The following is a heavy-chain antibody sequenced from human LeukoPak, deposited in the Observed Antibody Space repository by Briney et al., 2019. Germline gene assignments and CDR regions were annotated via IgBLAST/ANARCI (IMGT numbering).Heavy chain of an antibody. J-gene: IGHJ5*02. V-gene: IGHV3-74*01. CDR3: AGDVPHNWSDT. CDR1: GITFGNNW. CDR2: INSDGGGA. Sequence: QPGGSLTLSCAASGITFGNNWMHWVRQGPGKGLVWMSRINSDGGGAIYADSVKGRFTVSRDNAKNTLYLQMSSLRAEDTAVYYCAGDVPHNWSDTWGQGTLVTVSS.